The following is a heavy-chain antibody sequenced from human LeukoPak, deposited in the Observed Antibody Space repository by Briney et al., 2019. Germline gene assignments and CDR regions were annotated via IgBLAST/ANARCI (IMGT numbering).Heavy chain of an antibody. CDR3: ARRVGGRRAYYFDY. CDR2: IKQDGSEK. D-gene: IGHD2-15*01. J-gene: IGHJ4*02. V-gene: IGHV3-7*01. Sequence: PGGSLRLSCAASGFTFSSYWMSWVRQAPGKGLEWVANIKQDGSEKYYVDSVKGRFTISRDNAKNSLYLQMNSLRAEDTAVYYCARRVGGRRAYYFDYWGQGTLVTVSS. CDR1: GFTFSSYW.